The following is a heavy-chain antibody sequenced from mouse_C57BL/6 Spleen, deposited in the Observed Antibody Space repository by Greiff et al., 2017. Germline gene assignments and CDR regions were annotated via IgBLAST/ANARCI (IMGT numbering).Heavy chain of an antibody. CDR1: GYTFTSSW. V-gene: IGHV1-64*01. D-gene: IGHD1-1*01. Sequence: QVQLQQPGAELVKPGASVKLSCKASGYTFTSSWMHWVKQRPGQGLEWIGMIHPNRGSTNYNEKFKSKATLTVDKSSSTAYMQRSNLTSEVASVYCCARGYGSTWFAYWGQGTLVTVSA. CDR2: IHPNRGST. J-gene: IGHJ3*01. CDR3: ARGYGSTWFAY.